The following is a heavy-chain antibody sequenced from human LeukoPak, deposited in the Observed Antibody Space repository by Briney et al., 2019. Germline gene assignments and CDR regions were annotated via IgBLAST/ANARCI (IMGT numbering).Heavy chain of an antibody. CDR1: GGSVSSYY. CDR2: LSHSGSS. V-gene: IGHV4-59*02. Sequence: PSETLSLTCTVSGGSVSSYYWSWIRRPPGRGLEWIAYLSHSGSSDSNPSLTSRVTTLVDTSKNQFSLKLTSVTAADTAVYYCARARYANAGYAFDIWGHGTMVTVSS. CDR3: ARARYANAGYAFDI. J-gene: IGHJ3*02. D-gene: IGHD2-2*01.